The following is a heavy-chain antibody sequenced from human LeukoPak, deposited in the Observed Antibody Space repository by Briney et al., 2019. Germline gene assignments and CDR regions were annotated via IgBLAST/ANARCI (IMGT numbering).Heavy chain of an antibody. CDR2: INPGSGYT. V-gene: IGHV1-3*01. CDR3: ARDGRSIIWSGVPDNWFAP. CDR1: GDTFTTHG. D-gene: IGHD3-10*01. Sequence: ASVKVSCKPSGDTFTTHGIHWVRQAPGQVLEWMGWINPGSGYTKYSEKFQGRVTFTRDTDATTAYLEVNNLRSEDTAVYYCARDGRSIIWSGVPDNWFAPWGQGTLVTVSS. J-gene: IGHJ5*02.